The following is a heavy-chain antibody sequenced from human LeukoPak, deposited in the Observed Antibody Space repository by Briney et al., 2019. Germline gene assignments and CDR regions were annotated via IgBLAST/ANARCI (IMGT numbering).Heavy chain of an antibody. CDR2: IYYSGST. Sequence: SQTLSLTCTVSGGSISSGGYYWSWIRQHPGKGLEGIGYIYYSGSTYYNPSLKSRVTISVDTSKNQFSLKLSSVTAADTAVYYCAREARYYDSSGYSDAFDIWGQGTMVTVSS. V-gene: IGHV4-31*03. D-gene: IGHD3-22*01. CDR3: AREARYYDSSGYSDAFDI. CDR1: GGSISSGGYY. J-gene: IGHJ3*02.